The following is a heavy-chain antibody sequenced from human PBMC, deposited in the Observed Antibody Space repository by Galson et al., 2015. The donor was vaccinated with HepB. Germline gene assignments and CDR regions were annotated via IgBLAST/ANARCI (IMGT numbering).Heavy chain of an antibody. CDR1: GYSFTSYW. V-gene: IGHV5-10-1*01. CDR2: IDPSDSYT. D-gene: IGHD3-3*01. Sequence: QSGAEVKKPGESLRISCKGSGYSFTSYWISWVRQMPGKGLEWMGRIDPSDSYTNYSPSFQGHVTISADKSISTAYLQWSSLKASDTAMYHCARLDYDFWSGYSYRGWYFDLWGRGTLVTVSS. J-gene: IGHJ2*01. CDR3: ARLDYDFWSGYSYRGWYFDL.